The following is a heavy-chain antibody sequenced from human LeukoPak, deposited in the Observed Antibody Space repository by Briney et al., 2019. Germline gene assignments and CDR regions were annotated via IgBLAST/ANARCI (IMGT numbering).Heavy chain of an antibody. V-gene: IGHV1-69*13. J-gene: IGHJ4*02. Sequence: SVKVSCKASGGTFSSYAISWVRQAPGQGLEWMGGIIPIFGTANHAQKFQGRVTITADESTSTAYMELSSLRSEDTAVYYCARGHGDYLYYFDYWGQGTLVTVSS. CDR2: IIPIFGTA. CDR1: GGTFSSYA. CDR3: ARGHGDYLYYFDY. D-gene: IGHD4-17*01.